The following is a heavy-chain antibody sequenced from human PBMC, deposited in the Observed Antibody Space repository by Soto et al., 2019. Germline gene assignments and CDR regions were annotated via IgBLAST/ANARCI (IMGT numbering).Heavy chain of an antibody. CDR3: AKSNSGYDWRSNWFDP. CDR2: ISYDGSNK. V-gene: IGHV3-30*18. J-gene: IGHJ5*02. Sequence: QVQLVESGGGVVQPGRSLRLSCAASGFTFSSYGMHWVRQAPGKGLEWVAVISYDGSNKYYADSVKGRFTISRDNSNNTLYLQMNSLRAEDTAVYYCAKSNSGYDWRSNWFDPWGQGTLVTVSS. CDR1: GFTFSSYG. D-gene: IGHD5-12*01.